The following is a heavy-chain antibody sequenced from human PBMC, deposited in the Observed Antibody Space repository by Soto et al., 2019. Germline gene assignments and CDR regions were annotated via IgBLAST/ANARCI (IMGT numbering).Heavy chain of an antibody. Sequence: QVQLVQSGAEVKKAGSSVKVSCKTSGGTFRSYFINWVRQAPVQGLEWVGGIIPVFGTTYYADKFQGRVTITADESTTTVYMELSSLRSDDTAVYYCERETPSTTAAYFYYGLDVWGQGTTVTVPS. CDR2: IIPVFGTT. J-gene: IGHJ6*02. D-gene: IGHD2-2*01. CDR3: ERETPSTTAAYFYYGLDV. CDR1: GGTFRSYF. V-gene: IGHV1-69*01.